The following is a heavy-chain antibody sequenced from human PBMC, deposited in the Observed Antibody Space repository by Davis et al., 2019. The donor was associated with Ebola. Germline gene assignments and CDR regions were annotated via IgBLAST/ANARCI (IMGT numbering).Heavy chain of an antibody. Sequence: PSETLSLTCTVSGGSISSSNWWPWVRQPPGKGLEWIGEIYQSGSTNYSPSLKSRITISVDKSKNQFSLKLTSVTAADTAVYYCARASPYYYAMDVWGPGTTVTVSS. CDR2: IYQSGST. CDR3: ARASPYYYAMDV. CDR1: GGSISSSNW. J-gene: IGHJ6*02. V-gene: IGHV4-4*02.